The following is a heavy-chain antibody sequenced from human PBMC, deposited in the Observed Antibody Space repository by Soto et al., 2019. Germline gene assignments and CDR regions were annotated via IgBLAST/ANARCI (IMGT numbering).Heavy chain of an antibody. Sequence: GAPVKVSCKAAGYTITGYYRHCWLQDTGQRLEWMGWINPNSGGTNYAQKFQGRVTMTRDTSISTAYMELSRLRSDDTAVYYCAREPHPPPNYDFWSGYPWGQGTLVTVSS. CDR3: AREPHPPPNYDFWSGYP. CDR1: GYTITGYY. J-gene: IGHJ4*02. V-gene: IGHV1-2*02. D-gene: IGHD3-3*01. CDR2: INPNSGGT.